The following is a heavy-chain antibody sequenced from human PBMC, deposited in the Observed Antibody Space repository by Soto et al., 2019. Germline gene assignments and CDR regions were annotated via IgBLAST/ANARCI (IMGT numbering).Heavy chain of an antibody. D-gene: IGHD2-15*01. Sequence: EVQLVESGGGLVQPGGSLRLSCATSGFTLKSYWMSWFRQAPGKGLEWVANINQQGSEQHYVDSVKGRFTISRDNAKNSLYLQMNSLRAEDTAVYYCAREDDIAIVQWGQGTLVTVSS. CDR1: GFTLKSYW. V-gene: IGHV3-7*01. CDR3: AREDDIAIVQ. CDR2: INQQGSEQ. J-gene: IGHJ4*02.